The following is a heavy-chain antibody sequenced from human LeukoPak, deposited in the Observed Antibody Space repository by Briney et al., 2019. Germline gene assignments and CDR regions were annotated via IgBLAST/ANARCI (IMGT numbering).Heavy chain of an antibody. CDR1: GGTFSSYA. V-gene: IGHV1-69*04. CDR2: IIPILGIA. CDR3: ARDSSGWTERNWFDP. Sequence: SVTVSCKASGGTFSSYAISWVRQAPGQGLEWMGRIIPILGIANYAQKFQGRVTITADKSTSTAYMELSSLRSEDTAVYYCARDSSGWTERNWFDPWGQGTLVTVSS. J-gene: IGHJ5*02. D-gene: IGHD6-19*01.